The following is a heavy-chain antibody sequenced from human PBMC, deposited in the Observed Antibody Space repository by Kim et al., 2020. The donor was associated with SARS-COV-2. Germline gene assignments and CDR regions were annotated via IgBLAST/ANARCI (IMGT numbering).Heavy chain of an antibody. V-gene: IGHV3-23*01. J-gene: IGHJ4*02. Sequence: VRFSISRDNSKNTLYLQMNSLRAEDTAVYYCAKDYDYGWGSYRPSGGSDYWGQGTLVTVSS. CDR3: AKDYDYGWGSYRPSGGSDY. D-gene: IGHD3-16*02.